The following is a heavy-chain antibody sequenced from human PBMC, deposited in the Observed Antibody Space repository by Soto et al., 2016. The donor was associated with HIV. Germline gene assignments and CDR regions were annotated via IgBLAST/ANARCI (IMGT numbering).Heavy chain of an antibody. CDR2: VIPILGLT. V-gene: IGHV1-69*10. Sequence: QVQLVQSGAEVKKPGSSVRVSCTVSGGTFGNSAVSWVRQGPGQGLEWMGGVIPILGLTNYAHKFQGRVTISADRFTNTVYMELSSLRPDDTAVYFCARDEYTNKRFPRDSYYYYMDVWGEGTAVTVSS. CDR3: ARDEYTNKRFPRDSYYYYMDV. J-gene: IGHJ6*03. CDR1: GGTFGNSA. D-gene: IGHD3-16*01.